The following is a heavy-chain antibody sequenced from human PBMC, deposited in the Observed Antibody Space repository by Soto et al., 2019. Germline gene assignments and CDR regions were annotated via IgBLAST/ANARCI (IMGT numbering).Heavy chain of an antibody. CDR2: IIPIFGTA. D-gene: IGHD2-15*01. CDR3: ARDGRVVVVAATPLYYGMDV. J-gene: IGHJ6*02. CDR1: GGTFSSYA. V-gene: IGHV1-69*06. Sequence: QVQLVQSGAEVKKPGSSVKVSCKASGGTFSSYAISWVRQAPGQGLEWMGGIIPIFGTANYAQKFQGRVTITADKSTSTAYMELSSLRSEDTAVYYCARDGRVVVVAATPLYYGMDVWGQGTTVTVSS.